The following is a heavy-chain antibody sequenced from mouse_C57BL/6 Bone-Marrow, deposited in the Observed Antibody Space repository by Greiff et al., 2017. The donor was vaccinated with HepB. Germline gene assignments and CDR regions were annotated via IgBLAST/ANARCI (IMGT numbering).Heavy chain of an antibody. J-gene: IGHJ4*01. Sequence: QVHVKQPGAELVKPGASVKLSCKASGYTFTSYWMHWVKQRPGQGLEWIGMIHPNSGSTNYNEKFKSKATLTVDKSSSTAYMQLSSLTSEDSAVYYCARPRLSYAMDYWGQGTSVTVSS. CDR1: GYTFTSYW. CDR3: ARPRLSYAMDY. CDR2: IHPNSGST. V-gene: IGHV1-64*01.